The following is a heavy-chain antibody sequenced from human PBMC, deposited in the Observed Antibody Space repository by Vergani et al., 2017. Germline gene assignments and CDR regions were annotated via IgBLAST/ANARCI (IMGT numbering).Heavy chain of an antibody. CDR2: LSAYNGNT. CDR3: ARGRGYCSGGSCSSQIDY. Sequence: QVQLVQSGAEVKKPGASVKVSCKASGYTFTSYGISWVRQAPGQGLEWMGWLSAYNGNTNYAQKFQGRVTMTRDTSISTAYMELSRLRSDDTAVYYCARGRGYCSGGSCSSQIDYWGQGTLVTVSS. J-gene: IGHJ4*02. V-gene: IGHV1-18*04. CDR1: GYTFTSYG. D-gene: IGHD2-15*01.